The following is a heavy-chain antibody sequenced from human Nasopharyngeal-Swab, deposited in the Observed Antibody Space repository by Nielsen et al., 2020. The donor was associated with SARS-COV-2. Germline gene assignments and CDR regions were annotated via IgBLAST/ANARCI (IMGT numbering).Heavy chain of an antibody. CDR2: VYDSGST. V-gene: IGHV4-39*07. D-gene: IGHD1-20*01. J-gene: IGHJ4*02. CDR3: VRGLLTGSNPLRGYYDY. CDR1: GASFTSSSYF. Sequence: SETLSLTCTVSGASFTSSSYFWGWIRQPPGKGLEWIGNVYDSGSTYCNPSLKSRVTISADTSENQFSLKLSSVTAADSAVYYCVRGLLTGSNPLRGYYDYWGLGTLVTVSS.